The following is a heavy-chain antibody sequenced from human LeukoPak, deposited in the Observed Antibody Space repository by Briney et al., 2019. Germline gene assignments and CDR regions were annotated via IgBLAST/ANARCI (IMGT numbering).Heavy chain of an antibody. CDR2: IYPGDSDT. V-gene: IGHV5-51*01. Sequence: GESLKISCKGSGYSFTNYWIGWVRQMPGKGLAWMGIIYPGDSDTRYRPSFQGQVTISADKSISTAYLQWSSLKASDTAMYYCARFAGGADIARGGMDVWGQGTTVTVSS. D-gene: IGHD2-15*01. CDR1: GYSFTNYW. J-gene: IGHJ6*02. CDR3: ARFAGGADIARGGMDV.